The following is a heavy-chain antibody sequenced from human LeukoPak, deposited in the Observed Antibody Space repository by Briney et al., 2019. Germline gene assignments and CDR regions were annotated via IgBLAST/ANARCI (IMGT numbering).Heavy chain of an antibody. CDR3: ARAPTGTGGWNWFDP. J-gene: IGHJ5*02. CDR2: IYPSGST. V-gene: IGHV4-4*07. CDR1: GGSFSSYY. D-gene: IGHD1-1*01. Sequence: SGTLSLTCTVSGGSFSSYYRSWLRQPAGKGLELIGRIYPSGSTNYNPSLKSRVTMSVDTSKNQFSLKLSSVTAADTAVYYCARAPTGTGGWNWFDPWGQGTLVTVSS.